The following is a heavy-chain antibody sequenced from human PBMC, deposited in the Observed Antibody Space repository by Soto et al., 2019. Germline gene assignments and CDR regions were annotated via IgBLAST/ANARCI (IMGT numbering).Heavy chain of an antibody. Sequence: PGESLKISCKGSGYSFTSYWIGWVRQMPGKGLEWMGIIYPGDSDTRYSPSFQGQVTISADKSISTAYLQWSSLKASDTAMYYCARPQSNCSGGSCYLLGAFDIWGRGTMVTVSS. CDR1: GYSFTSYW. CDR2: IYPGDSDT. J-gene: IGHJ3*02. V-gene: IGHV5-51*01. CDR3: ARPQSNCSGGSCYLLGAFDI. D-gene: IGHD2-15*01.